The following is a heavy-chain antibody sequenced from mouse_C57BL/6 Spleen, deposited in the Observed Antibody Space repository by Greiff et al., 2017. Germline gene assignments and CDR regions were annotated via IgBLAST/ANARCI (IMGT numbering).Heavy chain of an antibody. CDR2: LYPGDGDT. CDR3: ARSPIYDGGGFAY. D-gene: IGHD2-3*01. J-gene: IGHJ3*01. CDR1: GYAFSSSW. Sequence: QVQLQQSGPELVKPGASVKISCKASGYAFSSSWMNWVKQRPGKGLEWIGRLYPGDGDTNYNGKFKGKATLTADKSSSPAYMQLSSLTSEDSAVYFCARSPIYDGGGFAYWGQGTLVTVSA. V-gene: IGHV1-82*01.